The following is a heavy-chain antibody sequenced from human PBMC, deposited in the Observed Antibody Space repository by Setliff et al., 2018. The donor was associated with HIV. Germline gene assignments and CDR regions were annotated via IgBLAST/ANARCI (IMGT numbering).Heavy chain of an antibody. CDR1: GFTFRSKV. Sequence: GGSLRLCCAASGFTFRSKVMNWVRQAPGKGMEWVSYISSSSATIYYADSVKSRFSISRDNAKNSLYLQMNSLRADDTAVYFCARGSFDTSGYFDHVGSLDIWGQGTMVTVSS. D-gene: IGHD3-22*01. V-gene: IGHV3-48*04. J-gene: IGHJ3*02. CDR2: ISSSSATI. CDR3: ARGSFDTSGYFDHVGSLDI.